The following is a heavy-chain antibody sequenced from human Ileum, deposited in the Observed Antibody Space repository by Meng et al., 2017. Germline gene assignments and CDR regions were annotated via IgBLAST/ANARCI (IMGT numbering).Heavy chain of an antibody. CDR1: GFLVSSNY. D-gene: IGHD3-16*01. J-gene: IGHJ3*02. Sequence: DVQVGESGGGLVQPGGVLRPSFVASGFLVSSNYMSWVRQAQGRGLDWVTLIHRSGSTYYADSVKGRYTISRNSSGNTLDLQMNNLRVEDTALYYCARVAANTAYPDAFDIWGQGTMVTVSS. CDR3: ARVAANTAYPDAFDI. CDR2: IHRSGST. V-gene: IGHV3-53*04.